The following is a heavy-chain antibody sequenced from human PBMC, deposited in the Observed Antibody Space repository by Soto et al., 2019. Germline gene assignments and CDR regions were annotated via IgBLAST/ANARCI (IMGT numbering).Heavy chain of an antibody. CDR1: GYTFTGSY. Sequence: ASVKVACKASGYTFTGSYIHWVRQAPRQGLEWMGGINANGGGAKDAQNFQGRVTMTRDTAISTAHMELSSQRYDETAGEYGGSGGYSSACALGYWGQGTLVTVSS. CDR3: GSGGYSSACALGY. V-gene: IGHV1-2*02. J-gene: IGHJ4*02. CDR2: INANGGGA. D-gene: IGHD6-19*01.